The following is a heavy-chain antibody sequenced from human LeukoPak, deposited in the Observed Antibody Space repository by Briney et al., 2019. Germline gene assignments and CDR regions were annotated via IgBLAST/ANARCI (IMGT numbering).Heavy chain of an antibody. J-gene: IGHJ5*02. CDR3: ARDLGSGCPAGGFDP. CDR1: GFTFNSYA. CDR2: ISYDGSNK. V-gene: IGHV3-30*04. D-gene: IGHD5-12*01. Sequence: GGSLSLSCAASGFTFNSYAMHWVRHAPGKGLEWLADISYDGSNKYYADSVKGRFTISRDTSMSTVYLQLTSLRAEDTAVYYCARDLGSGCPAGGFDPWGKGTLVTASS.